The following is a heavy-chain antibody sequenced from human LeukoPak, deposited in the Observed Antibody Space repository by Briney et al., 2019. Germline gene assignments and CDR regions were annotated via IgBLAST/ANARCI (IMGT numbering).Heavy chain of an antibody. CDR3: ARRVAAAGTRFFDP. CDR1: GYSTSSGYY. J-gene: IGHJ5*02. Sequence: SETLSLTCTVSGYSTSSGYYWGWIRPPPGKGLEGIGTIYQSGGTYYNPSLKSRVIISVDTSKNQFSLRLSSVTAADTAVYYCARRVAAAGTRFFDPWGQGTLVTVSS. CDR2: IYQSGGT. V-gene: IGHV4-38-2*02. D-gene: IGHD6-13*01.